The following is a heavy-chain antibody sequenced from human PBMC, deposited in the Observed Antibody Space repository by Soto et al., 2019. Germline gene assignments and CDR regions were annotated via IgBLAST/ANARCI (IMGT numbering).Heavy chain of an antibody. V-gene: IGHV4-30-4*01. Sequence: PSETLSLTCTVSGGSISSGDYYWSWIRQPPGKGLEWIGYIYYSGSTYYNPSLKSRVTISVDTSKNQFSLKLSSVTAADTAVYCCASSEYSSPGDFDIWGQGTMVTVSS. CDR1: GGSISSGDYY. J-gene: IGHJ3*02. CDR3: ASSEYSSPGDFDI. CDR2: IYYSGST. D-gene: IGHD6-6*01.